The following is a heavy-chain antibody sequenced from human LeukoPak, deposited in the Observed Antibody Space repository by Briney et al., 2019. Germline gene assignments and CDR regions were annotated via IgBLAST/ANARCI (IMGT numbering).Heavy chain of an antibody. D-gene: IGHD3-22*01. CDR3: AKDSGYYYDSSGFDY. Sequence: PGRSLRLSCAASGFTFDDYAMHWVRQAPGKGLEWVSGISWNSGSIGYADSVKGRFTISRDNAKNSLYLQMNSLRAEDTALYYCAKDSGYYYDSSGFDYWGQGTLVTVSS. J-gene: IGHJ4*02. CDR2: ISWNSGSI. V-gene: IGHV3-9*01. CDR1: GFTFDDYA.